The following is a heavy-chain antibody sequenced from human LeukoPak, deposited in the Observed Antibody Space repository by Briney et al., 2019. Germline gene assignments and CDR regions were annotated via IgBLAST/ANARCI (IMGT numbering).Heavy chain of an antibody. CDR3: ARGPDYYDSIWFDP. D-gene: IGHD3-22*01. CDR1: GYTFTSYG. CDR2: ISTYNGDT. V-gene: IGHV1-18*01. J-gene: IGHJ5*02. Sequence: ASVKVSCKASGYTFTSYGINWVRQAPGQGLEWMGWISTYNGDTNYAQRLQGRVTMTTDTSTSTAYMELRSLRSDDTAVYYCARGPDYYDSIWFDPWGQGPLVTVSS.